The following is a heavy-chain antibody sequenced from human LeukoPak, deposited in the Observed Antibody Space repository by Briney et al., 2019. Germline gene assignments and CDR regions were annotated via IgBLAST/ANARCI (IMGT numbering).Heavy chain of an antibody. Sequence: GGSLRLSCAASGFTFSSYWMHWVRQAPGKGLVWVSRINSDGSSTSYADSVKGRFTISRDNAKNTLYLQMNSLRADDTAVYYCARVSGTDSSGYVDWFDPWGQGTLVTVSS. V-gene: IGHV3-74*01. CDR1: GFTFSSYW. CDR3: ARVSGTDSSGYVDWFDP. CDR2: INSDGSST. J-gene: IGHJ5*02. D-gene: IGHD3-22*01.